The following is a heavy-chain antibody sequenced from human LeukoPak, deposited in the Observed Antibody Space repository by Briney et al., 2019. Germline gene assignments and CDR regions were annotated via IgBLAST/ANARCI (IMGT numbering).Heavy chain of an antibody. Sequence: PGGSLRLSCAASGFTFSSYAMSWVRQAPGKGLEWVSAISGSGGSTYYADSVKGRFTISRDNSKNTLYLQMNSLRAEDTAVYYCAKDRVISRSTQVLLDYWGQGTLVTVSS. CDR3: AKDRVISRSTQVLLDY. CDR1: GFTFSSYA. D-gene: IGHD2-15*01. V-gene: IGHV3-23*01. J-gene: IGHJ4*02. CDR2: ISGSGGST.